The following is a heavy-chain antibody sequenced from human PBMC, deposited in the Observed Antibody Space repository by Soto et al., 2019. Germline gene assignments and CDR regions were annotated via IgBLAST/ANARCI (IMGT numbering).Heavy chain of an antibody. V-gene: IGHV5-51*01. CDR2: IYPSDSDT. J-gene: IGHJ4*02. CDR1: GYRFSSYW. CDR3: ARPIGALSTTDFTY. Sequence: GESLKISCQGSGYRFSSYWITWVRQKPGKGLEWMGFIYPSDSDTRYSPSFQGQVTISADKSISTAYLQWSSLKASDTAMYYCARPIGALSTTDFTYWGQGTLVTVSS. D-gene: IGHD3-22*01.